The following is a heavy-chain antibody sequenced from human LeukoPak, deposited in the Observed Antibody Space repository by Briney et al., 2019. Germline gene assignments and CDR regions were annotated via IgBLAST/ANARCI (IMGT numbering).Heavy chain of an antibody. D-gene: IGHD6-25*01. CDR1: GDSISRSTYY. CDR2: VYYGRSP. J-gene: IGHJ4*02. CDR3: ARSSGTGTFSY. Sequence: SETLSLTCTVSGDSISRSTYYWAWIRQPPGKGLEWIGSVYYGRSPYFDPSLESRATISVDTSKNHFSLKMSSVTAADTAVYYCARSSGTGTFSYWGQGTLVTVSS. V-gene: IGHV4-39*02.